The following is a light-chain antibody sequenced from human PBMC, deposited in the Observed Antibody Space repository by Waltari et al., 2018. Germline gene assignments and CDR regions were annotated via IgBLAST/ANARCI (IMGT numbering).Light chain of an antibody. CDR3: QPYNTLPGT. Sequence: EIVMTQSPATLSVSTGERATLSCRASQSVSSNLAWYQQTPGQAPSLLIYGASPRATGIPASFGGSGSCTEFTLTISSLQSEAFAVYYCQPYNTLPGTFGQRTKVEIK. CDR1: QSVSSN. CDR2: GAS. V-gene: IGKV3-15*01. J-gene: IGKJ1*01.